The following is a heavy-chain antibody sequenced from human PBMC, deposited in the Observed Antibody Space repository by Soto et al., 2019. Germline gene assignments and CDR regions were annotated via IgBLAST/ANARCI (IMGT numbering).Heavy chain of an antibody. CDR2: IYYSGST. J-gene: IGHJ4*02. CDR1: GGSISSGSFY. Sequence: QQPLQESGPGLVKPSETLSLTCTVSGGSISSGSFYWGWIRQPPGKGLEWIGNIYYSGSTYYNPSLKSRVTISVDTSKNQFSLRLTSVTAADTAVYYCARVMIRSRFDLWGQGTLVTVSS. V-gene: IGHV4-39*01. CDR3: ARVMIRSRFDL. D-gene: IGHD3-22*01.